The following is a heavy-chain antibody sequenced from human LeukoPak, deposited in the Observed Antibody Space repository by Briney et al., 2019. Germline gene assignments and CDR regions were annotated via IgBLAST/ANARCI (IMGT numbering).Heavy chain of an antibody. V-gene: IGHV3-30*04. CDR2: ISYDGSNK. CDR3: ARGSQQLVDSADY. Sequence: GRSLRLSCAASGFTFSSYAMHWVRQAPGKGLEWVAVISYDGSNKYYADSVKGRFTISRDNSKNTLYLQMNSLRAEDTAVYYCARGSQQLVDSADYWGQGTLVTVSS. J-gene: IGHJ4*02. CDR1: GFTFSSYA. D-gene: IGHD6-13*01.